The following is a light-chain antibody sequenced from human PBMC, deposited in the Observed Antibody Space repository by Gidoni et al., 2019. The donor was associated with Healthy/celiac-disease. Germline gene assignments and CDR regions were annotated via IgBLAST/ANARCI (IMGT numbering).Light chain of an antibody. Sequence: EIVLTQSPVTLSLSPGERATLSRRASQSVSSSYLAWYQQKPGQAPRLLIYGACSRATGIPDRFSGSGSGTDFTLTISRLEPEDFAVYYCQQYGSSPRTFGQGTKVEIK. J-gene: IGKJ1*01. CDR2: GAC. V-gene: IGKV3-20*01. CDR1: QSVSSSY. CDR3: QQYGSSPRT.